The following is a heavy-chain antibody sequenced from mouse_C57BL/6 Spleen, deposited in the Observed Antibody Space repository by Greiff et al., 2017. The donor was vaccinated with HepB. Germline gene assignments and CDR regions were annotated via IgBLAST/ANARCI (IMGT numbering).Heavy chain of an antibody. D-gene: IGHD2-5*01. CDR1: GFTFNTYA. CDR2: IRSKSSNYAT. J-gene: IGHJ4*01. CDR3: VREEDYSNYYYAMDY. V-gene: IGHV10-3*01. Sequence: EVKVEESGGGLVQPKGSLKLSCAASGFTFNTYAMHWVRQAPGKGLEWVARIRSKSSNYATYYADSVKDRFTISRDDSQSMLYLQMNNLKTEDTAMYYCVREEDYSNYYYAMDYWGQGTSVTVSS.